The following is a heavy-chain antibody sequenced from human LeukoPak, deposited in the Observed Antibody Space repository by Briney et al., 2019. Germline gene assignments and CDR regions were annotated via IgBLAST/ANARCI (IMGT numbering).Heavy chain of an antibody. D-gene: IGHD3-3*01. V-gene: IGHV1-18*01. CDR2: ISAYNGNT. CDR3: ARVSIFGVVIMRGSFDY. Sequence: APVKVSCKASGYTFTSYGISWVRQAPGQGLEWMGWISAYNGNTNYAQKLQGRVTMTTDTSTSTAYMELRSLRSDDTAVYYCARVSIFGVVIMRGSFDYWGQGTLVTVSS. CDR1: GYTFTSYG. J-gene: IGHJ4*02.